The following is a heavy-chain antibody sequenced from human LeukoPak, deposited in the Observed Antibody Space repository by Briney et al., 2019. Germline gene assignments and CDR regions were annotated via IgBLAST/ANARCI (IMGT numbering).Heavy chain of an antibody. D-gene: IGHD3-10*01. CDR1: GYTFTGYY. CDR2: INPNSGGT. J-gene: IGHJ4*02. V-gene: IGHV1-2*02. Sequence: ASVKVSCKASGYTFTGYYMHWVRQAPGQGLEWMGWINPNSGGTNYAQKFQGRVTMTRDTSTSTVYMELSSLRSEDTAVYYCARARARQITMVRGVIGYWGQGTLVTVSS. CDR3: ARARARQITMVRGVIGY.